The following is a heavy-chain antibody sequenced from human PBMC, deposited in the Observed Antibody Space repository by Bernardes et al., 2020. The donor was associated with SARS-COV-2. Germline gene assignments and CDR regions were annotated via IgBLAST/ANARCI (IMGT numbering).Heavy chain of an antibody. CDR1: GGSFSGSY. J-gene: IGHJ6*02. D-gene: IGHD3-9*01. Sequence: SETLSLTCAVYGGSFSGSYWSWIRQHPGTGLAWIGEINHSGSTNYNPSLKSRVTISVDTSKNQFSLKLSSVTAADTAVYYCARGERYFDWLGVRGGMDVWGQGTTVTVSS. CDR3: ARGERYFDWLGVRGGMDV. V-gene: IGHV4-34*01. CDR2: INHSGST.